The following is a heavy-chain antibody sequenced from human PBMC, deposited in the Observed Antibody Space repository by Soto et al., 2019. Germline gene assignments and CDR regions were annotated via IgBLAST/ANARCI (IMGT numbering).Heavy chain of an antibody. CDR2: IIPIFSKT. J-gene: IGHJ4*02. CDR3: ARDVVRSSGGDS. CDR1: GGTFSTSS. D-gene: IGHD2-15*01. V-gene: IGHV1-69*01. Sequence: QMQLVQSGAEVKEPGTSVKVSCKASGGTFSTSSFVWVRQGPGQGLEWMGGIIPIFSKTNVAQKFQGRVTFTADESTRTAYMELSSLRSEDTAIYYCARDVVRSSGGDSWGQGTLVTVSS.